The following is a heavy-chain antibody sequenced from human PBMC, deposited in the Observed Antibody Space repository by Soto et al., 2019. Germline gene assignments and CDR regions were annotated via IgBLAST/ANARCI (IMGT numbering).Heavy chain of an antibody. CDR3: ARDLAAGDH. J-gene: IGHJ4*02. CDR1: GYTFTHYY. V-gene: IGHV1-46*01. Sequence: QVQLVQSGAEVKKPGASVKLSFRTSGYTFTHYYIPWVRQAPGQGLEWLAIINPASGSTNYAQDFLGRVTLTMDTSTTTVYMELSGLRAEDTAIFYCARDLAAGDHWGQGTLVTVSS. CDR2: INPASGST. D-gene: IGHD6-25*01.